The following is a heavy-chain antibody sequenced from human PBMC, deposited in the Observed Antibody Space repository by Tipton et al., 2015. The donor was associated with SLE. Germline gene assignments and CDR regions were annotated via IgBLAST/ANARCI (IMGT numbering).Heavy chain of an antibody. CDR1: GGSLNNHF. Sequence: TLSLTCTVSGGSLNNHFCSWIRQSAGKGLEWIGRVSPSGGTNYNPSLKSRVTMSVDTSKNQFSLNLSSLTAADTAVYYCARGPRKDYFENWGQGTLVTVSS. J-gene: IGHJ4*02. CDR3: ARGPRKDYFEN. V-gene: IGHV4-4*07. CDR2: VSPSGGT.